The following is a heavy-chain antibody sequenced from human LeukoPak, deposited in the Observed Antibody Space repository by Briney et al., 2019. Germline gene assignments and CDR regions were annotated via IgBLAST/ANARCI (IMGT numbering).Heavy chain of an antibody. Sequence: PSETLSLTCAVSGGSISSGGYSWSWIRQPPGKGLEWIGYIYHSGSTYYNPSLKSRVTISVDRSKNQFSLKLSSVTAADTAVYYCARVTSTWYYFDYWGQGTLVSVSS. CDR2: IYHSGST. V-gene: IGHV4-30-2*01. CDR1: GGSISSGGYS. CDR3: ARVTSTWYYFDY. J-gene: IGHJ4*02. D-gene: IGHD3-16*01.